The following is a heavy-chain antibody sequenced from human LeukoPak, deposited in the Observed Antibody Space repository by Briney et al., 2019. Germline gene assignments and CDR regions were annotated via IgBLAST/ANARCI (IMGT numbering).Heavy chain of an antibody. CDR2: IYSNGIT. CDR1: GGSIFSYY. Sequence: SETLSLTCTVSGGSIFSYYWNWIRQPPGKGLEWIGYIYSNGITSYNPSLKSRVTISVDTSKNQFSLKLSSVTAADTAVYYCARSYSSGSFDYWGQGALVTVSS. V-gene: IGHV4-59*01. D-gene: IGHD6-19*01. CDR3: ARSYSSGSFDY. J-gene: IGHJ4*02.